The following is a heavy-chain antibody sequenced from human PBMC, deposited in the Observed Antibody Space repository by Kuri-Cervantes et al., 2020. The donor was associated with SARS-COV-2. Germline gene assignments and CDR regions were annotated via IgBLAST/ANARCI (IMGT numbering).Heavy chain of an antibody. J-gene: IGHJ6*02. CDR1: GGSFSGYY. D-gene: IGHD3-22*01. CDR3: ARRVVSGMDV. Sequence: SETLSLTCAVYGGSFSGYYWSWIRQPPGKGLEWIGEINHSGSTNYNPSLKSRVSISVDTSKNQFSQKLSSVTAADTAVYYCARRVVSGMDVWGQGATVTVSS. CDR2: INHSGST. V-gene: IGHV4-34*01.